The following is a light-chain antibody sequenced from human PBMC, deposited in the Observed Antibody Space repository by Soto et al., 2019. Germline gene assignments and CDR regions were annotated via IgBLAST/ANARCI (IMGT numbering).Light chain of an antibody. Sequence: QSALTQPASVSGSPGQSITISCTGTSSDIGDYNSVSWYQQHPDKAPKLMIFEVSDRPSGVSIRFSGSKSGNTASLTISGLQAEDEADYYCSSYTSGSTVVFGGGTKVTVL. CDR2: EVS. CDR3: SSYTSGSTVV. V-gene: IGLV2-14*01. J-gene: IGLJ2*01. CDR1: SSDIGDYNS.